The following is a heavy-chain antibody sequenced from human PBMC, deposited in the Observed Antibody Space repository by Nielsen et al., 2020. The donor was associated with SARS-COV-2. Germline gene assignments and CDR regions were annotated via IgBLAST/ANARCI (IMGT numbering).Heavy chain of an antibody. V-gene: IGHV3-74*01. CDR3: ASLLGGGDSDY. Sequence: GGSLRLSCAASGFTFSSYWMHWVRQAPGKGLVWVSRINSDGSSTSYADSVKGRFTISRDNSKNTLYLQMNSLRDEDTAVYYCASLLGGGDSDYWGQGTLVTVSS. CDR1: GFTFSSYW. CDR2: INSDGSST. D-gene: IGHD2-21*02. J-gene: IGHJ4*02.